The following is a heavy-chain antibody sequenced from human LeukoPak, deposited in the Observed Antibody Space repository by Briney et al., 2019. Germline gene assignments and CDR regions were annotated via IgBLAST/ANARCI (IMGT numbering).Heavy chain of an antibody. J-gene: IGHJ4*02. CDR2: IIPILGIA. CDR3: ARDPHCSSTSCRDY. D-gene: IGHD2-2*01. Sequence: PSVTVSCTASGGTFSSYAISWVRQAPGQGLEWMGRIIPILGIANYAQKFQGRVTITADKSTSTAYMELSSLRSEDTAVYYCARDPHCSSTSCRDYWGQGTLVTVSS. V-gene: IGHV1-69*04. CDR1: GGTFSSYA.